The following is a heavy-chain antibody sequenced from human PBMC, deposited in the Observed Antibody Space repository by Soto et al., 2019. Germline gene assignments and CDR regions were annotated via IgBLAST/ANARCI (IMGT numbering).Heavy chain of an antibody. V-gene: IGHV3-15*01. CDR1: GFMFSSAW. Sequence: EVQVVESGGDLVKPGGSLRLSCVTSGFMFSSAWMSWVRQAPGKGLEWVGRIKSKSDGGARDYAAPVKGRFSIPRDDSKNTVYLQMNSLRAEDTAVYYCVEGWNDFWGQGTLVTVSS. D-gene: IGHD1-1*01. CDR3: VEGWNDF. J-gene: IGHJ4*02. CDR2: IKSKSDGGAR.